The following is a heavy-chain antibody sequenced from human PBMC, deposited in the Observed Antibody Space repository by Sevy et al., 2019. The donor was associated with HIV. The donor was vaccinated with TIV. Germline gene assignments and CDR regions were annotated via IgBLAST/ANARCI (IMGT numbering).Heavy chain of an antibody. V-gene: IGHV4-38-2*02. J-gene: IGHJ5*02. CDR2: IYRSGST. Sequence: SETLSLICTVSAYSISRCYYWGWTRQPPGKGLECIASIYRSGSTYYNPSLKSRVTISINTSKNQFSLKLNSVTAADTGVYYCARDHSNGVGILTTNWFDPWGQGTLVTVSS. CDR1: AYSISRCYY. D-gene: IGHD3-3*01. CDR3: ARDHSNGVGILTTNWFDP.